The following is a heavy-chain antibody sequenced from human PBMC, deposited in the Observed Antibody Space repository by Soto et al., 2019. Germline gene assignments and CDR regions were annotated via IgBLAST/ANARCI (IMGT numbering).Heavy chain of an antibody. Sequence: GGSLRLSCAASGFTFSSYNMNWVRQAPGKGLEWVSSISGSSSYIYYEDSVKGRFTISRDNAKNSLYLQINSLRAEDTAVYYCAREYYYDSSVYFAYWGQGTLVTVSS. V-gene: IGHV3-21*01. CDR3: AREYYYDSSVYFAY. CDR2: ISGSSSYI. CDR1: GFTFSSYN. D-gene: IGHD3-22*01. J-gene: IGHJ4*02.